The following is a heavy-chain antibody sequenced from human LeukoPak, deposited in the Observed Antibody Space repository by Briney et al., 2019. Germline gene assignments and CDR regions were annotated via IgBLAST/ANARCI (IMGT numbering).Heavy chain of an antibody. D-gene: IGHD3-10*01. Sequence: SETLSLTCTVSGGSTSSGDYYWSWIRQPPGKGLEWIGYIYYSGSTYYNPSLKSRVTIPVDTSKNQFSLKLSSVTAADTAVYYCARNYLAWFDPWGQGTLVTVSS. J-gene: IGHJ5*02. CDR3: ARNYLAWFDP. CDR1: GGSTSSGDYY. CDR2: IYYSGST. V-gene: IGHV4-30-4*01.